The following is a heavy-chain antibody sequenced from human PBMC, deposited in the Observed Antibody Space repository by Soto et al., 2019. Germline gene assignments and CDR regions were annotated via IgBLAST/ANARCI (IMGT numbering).Heavy chain of an antibody. V-gene: IGHV3-74*01. CDR1: GFTFSRYW. CDR3: AREMYSSGWPDY. D-gene: IGHD6-19*01. Sequence: GGSLRLSCAASGFTFSRYWIPWVRQSPGKGLVWVSRINSDGSSTSYADSVKGRFTISRDNAKNTLYLQMNSLRAEDTAVYYCAREMYSSGWPDYWGQGTLVTVSS. CDR2: INSDGSST. J-gene: IGHJ4*02.